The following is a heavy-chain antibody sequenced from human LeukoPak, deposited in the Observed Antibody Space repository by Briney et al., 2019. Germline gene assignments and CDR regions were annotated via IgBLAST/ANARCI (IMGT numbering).Heavy chain of an antibody. V-gene: IGHV5-51*01. Sequence: GESLKISCKGSGYSFTSYWIGWVRQMPGKGLEWMGIIYPGDSDTRYSPSFQGQVTISADKSISTAYLQWSSLKASDTAMYYCARHIRYYDLWSGYDYWGQGTLVTVSS. CDR2: IYPGDSDT. CDR3: ARHIRYYDLWSGYDY. D-gene: IGHD3-3*01. CDR1: GYSFTSYW. J-gene: IGHJ4*02.